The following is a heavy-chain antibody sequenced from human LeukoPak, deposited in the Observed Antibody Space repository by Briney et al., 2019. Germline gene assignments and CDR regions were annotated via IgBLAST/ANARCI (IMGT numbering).Heavy chain of an antibody. CDR2: IRQDGSEK. Sequence: PGGSLRLSCAASGFTFSNYWMSWVRQAPGKGLEWVANIRQDGSEKYYVNSVKGRFTISRDNAKSSLYLQMNSLRAEDTAVYYCARDLFWSGYYYFDYWGQGTLVTVSS. D-gene: IGHD3-3*01. CDR1: GFTFSNYW. J-gene: IGHJ4*02. CDR3: ARDLFWSGYYYFDY. V-gene: IGHV3-7*01.